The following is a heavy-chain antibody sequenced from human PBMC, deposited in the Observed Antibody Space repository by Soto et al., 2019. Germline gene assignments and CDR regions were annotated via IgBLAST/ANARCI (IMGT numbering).Heavy chain of an antibody. V-gene: IGHV3-23*01. CDR2: ISGSGGST. CDR3: AKDLKQWLVPGFDY. D-gene: IGHD6-19*01. Sequence: EVQLLESGGGLVQPGGSLRLSCAASGFTFSSYAMSWVRQAPGKGLEWVSGISGSGGSTYYADSVKGRFTISRDNSKNTLYLQMNSLSAEDTAVYYCAKDLKQWLVPGFDYWGQEPWSPSHQ. CDR1: GFTFSSYA. J-gene: IGHJ4*01.